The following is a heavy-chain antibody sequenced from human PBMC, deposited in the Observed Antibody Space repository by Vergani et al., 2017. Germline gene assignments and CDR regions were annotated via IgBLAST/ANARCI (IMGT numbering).Heavy chain of an antibody. D-gene: IGHD3-10*01. CDR2: ICHTGSA. V-gene: IGHV4-38-2*01. J-gene: IGHJ5*02. CDR1: GYSITSGYY. Sequence: QVQLLESGPGLLKPSETLSLTCSASGYSITSGYYWGWIRQPPGRGLEWFGSICHTGSAYYNPSLKSRVTVSVDTSMNQVSLKLNSVTAADTAVYYCVRTVALWFGETKDGGWFDPWGQGTLVTVTS. CDR3: VRTVALWFGETKDGGWFDP.